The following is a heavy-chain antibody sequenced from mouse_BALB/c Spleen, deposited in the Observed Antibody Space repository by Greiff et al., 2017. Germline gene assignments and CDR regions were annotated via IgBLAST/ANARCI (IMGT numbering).Heavy chain of an antibody. CDR3: ARFDYDTYYFDY. CDR2: INPNNGGT. V-gene: IGHV1-18*01. D-gene: IGHD2-4*01. Sequence: EVQLQQSGPELVKPGASVKIPCKASGYTFTDYNMDWVKQSHGKSLEWIGDINPNNGGTIYNQKFKGKATLTVDKSSSTAYMELRSLTSEDTAVYYCARFDYDTYYFDYWGQGTILTVSS. J-gene: IGHJ2*01. CDR1: GYTFTDYN.